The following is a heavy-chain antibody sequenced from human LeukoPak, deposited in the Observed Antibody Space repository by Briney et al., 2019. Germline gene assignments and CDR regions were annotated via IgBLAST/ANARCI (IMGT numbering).Heavy chain of an antibody. CDR1: GFTFSSYG. J-gene: IGHJ4*02. CDR2: IRYDGSNK. CDR3: AKRDTSGWPPVGLGY. D-gene: IGHD6-19*01. Sequence: GGSLRLSCAASGFTFSSYGMHWVRQAPGKGLEWVAFIRYDGSNKYYADSVKGRFTISRDNSKNTLYLQMNSLRAEDTAVYYCAKRDTSGWPPVGLGYWGQGTLVTVSS. V-gene: IGHV3-30*02.